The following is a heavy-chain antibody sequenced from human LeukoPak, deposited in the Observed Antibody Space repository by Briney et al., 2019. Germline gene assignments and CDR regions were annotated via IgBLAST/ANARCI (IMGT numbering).Heavy chain of an antibody. V-gene: IGHV1-18*01. D-gene: IGHD2-2*01. CDR2: ISAYNGNT. Sequence: ASVKVSCKASGYTFTSYGISWVRQAPGQGLEWMGWISAYNGNTNYAQKLQGRVTMTTDTSTSTAYMELRSLRSDDTAVYYCARDLWDIVVVPAATYYYYYMDVWGKGTTVTVSS. CDR1: GYTFTSYG. J-gene: IGHJ6*03. CDR3: ARDLWDIVVVPAATYYYYYMDV.